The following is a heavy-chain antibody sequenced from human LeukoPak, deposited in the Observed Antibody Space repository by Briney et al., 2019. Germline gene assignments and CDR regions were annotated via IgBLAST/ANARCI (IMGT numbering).Heavy chain of an antibody. J-gene: IGHJ5*02. V-gene: IGHV4-59*01. CDR1: GGSISSYY. Sequence: SETLSLTCTVSGGSISSYYWSWIRQPPGKGLEWIGYIYYSGSTNYNPSLKSRVTISVDTSKNQFSLKLSSVTAADTAVYYCARVVHSSSWLPNPTNNWFDTWGQGTLVTVSS. CDR2: IYYSGST. D-gene: IGHD6-13*01. CDR3: ARVVHSSSWLPNPTNNWFDT.